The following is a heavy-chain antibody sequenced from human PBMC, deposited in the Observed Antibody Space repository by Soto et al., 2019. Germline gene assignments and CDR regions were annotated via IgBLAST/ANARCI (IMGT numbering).Heavy chain of an antibody. J-gene: IGHJ4*02. CDR3: ARLGTGWLRPYYFDY. CDR1: GGSISSYY. D-gene: IGHD5-12*01. Sequence: SETLSLTCTVSGGSISSYYWSWIRQPPGKGLEWIGYIYYSGSTNYNPSLKSRVTISVDTSKNQFSLKLSSVTAADTAVYYCARLGTGWLRPYYFDYWGQGTLVTVSS. V-gene: IGHV4-59*08. CDR2: IYYSGST.